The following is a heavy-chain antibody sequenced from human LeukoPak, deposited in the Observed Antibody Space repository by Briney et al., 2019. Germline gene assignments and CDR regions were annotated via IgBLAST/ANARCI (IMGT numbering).Heavy chain of an antibody. J-gene: IGHJ4*02. D-gene: IGHD3-22*01. CDR1: GGSISSSNW. Sequence: PSGTLSLTCAVSGGSISSSNWWSWVRQPPGKELEWIGEIYHSGSTNYNPSLKSRVTISVDKSKNQFSLKLSSVTAADTAVYYCAGVHTPTYYYDSSGYFYFDYWGQGTLVTVSS. V-gene: IGHV4-4*02. CDR3: AGVHTPTYYYDSSGYFYFDY. CDR2: IYHSGST.